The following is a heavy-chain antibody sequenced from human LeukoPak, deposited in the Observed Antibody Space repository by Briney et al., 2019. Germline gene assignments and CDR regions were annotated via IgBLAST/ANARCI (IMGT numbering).Heavy chain of an antibody. D-gene: IGHD4-17*01. CDR2: IYYSGST. V-gene: IGHV4-59*01. Sequence: SETLSLTCTVSGGSISSYYWSWIRQPPGKGLEWIGYIYYSGSTNYNPSLKSRVTISVDASKNQFSLKLSSVTAADTAVYYCARGTVPYYYYYGMDAWGQGTTVTVSS. CDR1: GGSISSYY. J-gene: IGHJ6*02. CDR3: ARGTVPYYYYYGMDA.